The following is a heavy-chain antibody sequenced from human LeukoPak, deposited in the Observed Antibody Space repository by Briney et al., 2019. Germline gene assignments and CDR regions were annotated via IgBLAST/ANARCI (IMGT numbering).Heavy chain of an antibody. J-gene: IGHJ3*02. CDR1: GGSISSYY. Sequence: SSETLSLTCTVSGGSISSYYWSWIRQPPGKGLEWIGYIYYSGSTNYHPSLKSRVTISVDTSKNEFSLKLSSVTAADTAVYYCARELELEAFEIWGQGTMVTVSS. CDR2: IYYSGST. CDR3: ARELELEAFEI. V-gene: IGHV4-59*01. D-gene: IGHD1-7*01.